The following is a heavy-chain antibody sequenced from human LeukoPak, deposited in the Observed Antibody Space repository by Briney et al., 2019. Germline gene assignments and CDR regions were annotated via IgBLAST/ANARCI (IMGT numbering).Heavy chain of an antibody. J-gene: IGHJ4*02. CDR3: ATSESQTRFDY. V-gene: IGHV5-51*01. Sequence: GESLKISCKGSGYSFTSYWIGWVRQMPGKGLEWIGIIFPGDSDTTYSPSLQGQVTISADTSINTAYLQWSSLRASDTAMYYCATSESQTRFDYWGQGTPVTVSS. CDR1: GYSFTSYW. CDR2: IFPGDSDT. D-gene: IGHD1/OR15-1a*01.